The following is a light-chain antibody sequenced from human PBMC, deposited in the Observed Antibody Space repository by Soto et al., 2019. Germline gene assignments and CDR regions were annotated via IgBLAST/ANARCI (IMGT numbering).Light chain of an antibody. CDR2: GIS. J-gene: IGKJ4*01. Sequence: EVVMTQSPATLSVSPGETATLSCRASQSLTTYLAWYQQKPDQAPRLLIYGISTRATDVPARFSGSGSGTEFTLTISGLQSEDFAVYYCQQYNKLPLTFGGGTKVDIK. CDR1: QSLTTY. CDR3: QQYNKLPLT. V-gene: IGKV3-15*01.